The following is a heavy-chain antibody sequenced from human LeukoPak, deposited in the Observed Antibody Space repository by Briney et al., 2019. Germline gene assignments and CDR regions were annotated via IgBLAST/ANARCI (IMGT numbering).Heavy chain of an antibody. V-gene: IGHV4-39*01. Sequence: PSETLSLTCAVSGGSISSSSYYWGWIRQPPGKGLEWIESFCYSGSTYYNPSLKSRVTISVDTSKNQFSLKLSSVTAADTAVYYCARHIGRDGFGPTFDYWGQGTLVTVSS. CDR1: GGSISSSSYY. D-gene: IGHD5-24*01. CDR2: FCYSGST. J-gene: IGHJ4*02. CDR3: ARHIGRDGFGPTFDY.